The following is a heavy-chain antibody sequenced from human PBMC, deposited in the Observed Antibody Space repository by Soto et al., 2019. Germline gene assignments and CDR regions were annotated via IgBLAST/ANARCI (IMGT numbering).Heavy chain of an antibody. CDR1: GGSISSSNW. V-gene: IGHV4-4*02. CDR2: IYHSGST. D-gene: IGHD3-3*01. CDR3: ARVRNYDFWSGYYPPKNFDY. Sequence: PSETLSLTCAVSGGSISSSNWWSWVRQPPGKGLEWIGEIYHSGSTNYNPSLKSRVTISVDKSKNQFSLKLSSVTAADTAVYYCARVRNYDFWSGYYPPKNFDYWGQGTLVTVS. J-gene: IGHJ4*02.